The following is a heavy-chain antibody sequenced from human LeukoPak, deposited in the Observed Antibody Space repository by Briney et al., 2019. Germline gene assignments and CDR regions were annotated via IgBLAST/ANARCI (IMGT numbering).Heavy chain of an antibody. CDR1: GFTFTYA. CDR3: ARGRSGAAAGS. CDR2: IKQDGSEK. V-gene: IGHV3-7*01. J-gene: IGHJ4*02. Sequence: GGSLRLSCVGSGFTFTYAMSWVRQAPGKGLEWVANIKQDGSEKYYVDSVKGRFTISRDNAKNSLYLQMNSLRAEDTAVYYCARGRSGAAAGSWGQGTLVTVSS. D-gene: IGHD6-13*01.